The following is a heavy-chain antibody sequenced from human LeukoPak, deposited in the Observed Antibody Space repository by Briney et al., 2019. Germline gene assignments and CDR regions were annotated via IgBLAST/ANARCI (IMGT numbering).Heavy chain of an antibody. CDR1: GYTFTSYG. J-gene: IGHJ4*02. CDR3: ARVSPGGYSSGWEFDY. Sequence: ASVKVSCKASGYTFTSYGISWVRQAPGQGLEWMGWISAYNGNTNYAQKLQGRVTMTTDTSTSTAYMELRSLRSDDTAVYYCARVSPGGYSSGWEFDYWGQGTLVTVSS. CDR2: ISAYNGNT. V-gene: IGHV1-18*01. D-gene: IGHD6-19*01.